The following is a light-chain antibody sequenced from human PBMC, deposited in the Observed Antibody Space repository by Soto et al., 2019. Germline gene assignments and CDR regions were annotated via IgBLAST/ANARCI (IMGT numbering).Light chain of an antibody. CDR3: QQYINYPWT. CDR2: DAS. CDR1: QSLNNY. V-gene: IGKV1-5*01. Sequence: DIQMTQSPSTLSASVGDRVTITCRASQSLNNYLAWYQQKPGKAPRLLIYDASNLQRGVPSRFSGSGSGTEFTLTISSLQPDDFAIYYCQQYINYPWTFGQGTKVDIK. J-gene: IGKJ1*01.